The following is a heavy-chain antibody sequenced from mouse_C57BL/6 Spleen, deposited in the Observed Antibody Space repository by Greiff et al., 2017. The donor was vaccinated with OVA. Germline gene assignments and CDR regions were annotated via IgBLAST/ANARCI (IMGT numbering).Heavy chain of an antibody. CDR1: GFTFSSYA. J-gene: IGHJ3*01. V-gene: IGHV5-4*01. CDR2: ISDGGSYT. D-gene: IGHD1-1*01. Sequence: VQLKESGGGLVKPGGSLKLSCAASGFTFSSYAMSWVRQTPEKRLEWVATISDGGSYTYYTDNVKGRFTISRDNAKNNLYLQMSPLKSEDTAMYYCARDYYGSIYGFAYWGQGTLVTVSA. CDR3: ARDYYGSIYGFAY.